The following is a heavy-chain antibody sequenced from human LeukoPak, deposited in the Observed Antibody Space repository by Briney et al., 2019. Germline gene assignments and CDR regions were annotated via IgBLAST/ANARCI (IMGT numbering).Heavy chain of an antibody. CDR3: ARDLVRYFDWRHAFDI. CDR2: IYTSGST. CDR1: GGSISSYY. V-gene: IGHV4-4*07. J-gene: IGHJ3*02. Sequence: SETLSLTCTVSGGSISSYYWSWIRQPAGKGLEWIGRIYTSGSTNYNPSLKSRVTISVDTSKNQFSLKLSSVTAADTAVYYCARDLVRYFDWRHAFDIWGQGTMVTVSS. D-gene: IGHD3-9*01.